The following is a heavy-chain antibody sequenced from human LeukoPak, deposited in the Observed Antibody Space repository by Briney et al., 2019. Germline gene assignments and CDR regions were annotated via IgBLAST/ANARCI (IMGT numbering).Heavy chain of an antibody. J-gene: IGHJ3*02. V-gene: IGHV4-59*01. Sequence: SETLSLTCAAYGGSFSGYYWSWIRQPPGKGLEWIGYIYYSGSTNYNPSLKSRVTISVDTSKNQFSLKLSSVTAADTAVYYCARDRPVGDSSVQDAFDIWGQGTMVTVSS. D-gene: IGHD3-22*01. CDR3: ARDRPVGDSSVQDAFDI. CDR1: GGSFSGYY. CDR2: IYYSGST.